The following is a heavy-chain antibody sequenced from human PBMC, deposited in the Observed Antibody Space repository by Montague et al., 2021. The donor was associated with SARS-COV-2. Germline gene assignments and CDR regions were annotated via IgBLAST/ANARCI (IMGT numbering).Heavy chain of an antibody. CDR3: ARQKMGAVTIFGVVRADGWVDP. Sequence: SETLSLTCTVSGGSISSSSYYWGRIRQRPGKGLVWIGNIYYSRSTYYNPTLQSPVTISTDTSKNQFSLKLSSATAADAAVYSSARQKMGAVTIFGVVRADGWVDPWGQGTLVTVSS. V-gene: IGHV4-39*01. J-gene: IGHJ5*02. CDR1: GGSISSSSYY. D-gene: IGHD3-3*01. CDR2: IYYSRST.